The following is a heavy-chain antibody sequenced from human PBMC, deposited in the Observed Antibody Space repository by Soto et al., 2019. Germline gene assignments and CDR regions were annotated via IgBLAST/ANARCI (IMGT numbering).Heavy chain of an antibody. D-gene: IGHD3-3*01. J-gene: IGHJ6*02. CDR1: GGSISSGDYY. Sequence: QVQLQESGPGLVKPSQTLSLTCTVSGGSISSGDYYWSWIRQPPGKGLEWIGYIYYSGSTYYNPSLKSRVTISVDTAQNQLSLKLSSVTAADTAVYYCARAPSGLEWLLVSGMDVWGQGSTVTVSS. CDR3: ARAPSGLEWLLVSGMDV. CDR2: IYYSGST. V-gene: IGHV4-30-4*01.